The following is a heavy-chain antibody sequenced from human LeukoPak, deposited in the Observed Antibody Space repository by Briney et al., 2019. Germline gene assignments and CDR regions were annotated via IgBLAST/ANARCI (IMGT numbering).Heavy chain of an antibody. CDR2: IRYDGSNK. CDR3: AKVSVVVVPAANDY. D-gene: IGHD2-2*01. J-gene: IGHJ4*02. CDR1: GFTFSSYG. V-gene: IGHV3-30*02. Sequence: PGGSLRLSCAASGFTFSSYGMHWVRQAPGKGLEWVAFIRYDGSNKYYADSVKGRFTISRDNSKNTLYLQMNSLRAEDTAVYYCAKVSVVVVPAANDYWGQGTLVTVSS.